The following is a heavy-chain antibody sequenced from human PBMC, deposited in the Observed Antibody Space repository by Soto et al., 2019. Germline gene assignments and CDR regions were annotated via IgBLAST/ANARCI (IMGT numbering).Heavy chain of an antibody. CDR3: AKNKIAARPFPY. J-gene: IGHJ4*02. CDR2: ISYDGSNK. D-gene: IGHD6-6*01. CDR1: GFTFCRYG. Sequence: GGSLRLYCGASGFTFCRYGMRCVRQAPGKGLEWVAVISYDGSNKYYADSVKGRFTISRDNSKNTLYLQMNSLRAEDTAVYYCAKNKIAARPFPYWGQGTLVTVSS. V-gene: IGHV3-30*18.